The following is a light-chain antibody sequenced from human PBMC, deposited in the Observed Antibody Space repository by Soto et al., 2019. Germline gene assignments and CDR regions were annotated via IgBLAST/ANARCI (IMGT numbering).Light chain of an antibody. CDR2: EVS. CDR1: SSDVGGYNY. Sequence: QSVLTQPPSASGSPGQSVTISCTETSSDVGGYNYVSWYQHHPGKAPKVMVYEVSKRPSGVPDRFSGSKSGNTASLTVSGLQAEDEADYYCSSRAGSAPYVFGTGTKVTVL. CDR3: SSRAGSAPYV. J-gene: IGLJ1*01. V-gene: IGLV2-8*01.